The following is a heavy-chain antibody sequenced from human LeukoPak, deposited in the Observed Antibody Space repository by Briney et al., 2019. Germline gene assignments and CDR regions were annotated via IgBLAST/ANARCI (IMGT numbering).Heavy chain of an antibody. CDR2: IKSKIGGATA. CDR1: GITFSTAW. D-gene: IGHD3-10*01. CDR3: ATDRAWFDP. J-gene: IGHJ5*02. V-gene: IGHV3-15*01. Sequence: PGGSLRLSCAASGITFSTAWMSWFRQAPGKGLEWVGRIKSKIGGATADYAAPVKDRFTISRDDSKNTLYPQMNSLKTEDTAVYYCATDRAWFDPWGQGTLVTVSS.